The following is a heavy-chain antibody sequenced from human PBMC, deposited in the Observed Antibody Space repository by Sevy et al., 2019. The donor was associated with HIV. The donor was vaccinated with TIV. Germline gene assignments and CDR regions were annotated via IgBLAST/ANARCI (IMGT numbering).Heavy chain of an antibody. J-gene: IGHJ4*02. CDR1: GGSISSGDYY. V-gene: IGHV4-30-4*01. CDR3: AGEGGVIVATNV. D-gene: IGHD5-12*01. CDR2: IYYSGST. Sequence: SETLSLTCTVSGGSISSGDYYWSWIRQPPGKGLEWIGYIYYSGSTYYYPSLKSRVTISVDTSKNQFSLKLSSVTAADTAVYYCAGEGGVIVATNVWGQGTLVTVSS.